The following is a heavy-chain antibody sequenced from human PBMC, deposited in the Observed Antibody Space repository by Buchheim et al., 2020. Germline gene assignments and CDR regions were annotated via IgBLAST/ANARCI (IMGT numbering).Heavy chain of an antibody. V-gene: IGHV4-61*02. Sequence: QVQLQESGPGLVKPSQTLSLTCTVSGGSISSGSYFWSWIRQPAGKGLEWIGRIYTSGSTNYNPSLKSRVTISVDTSKNQFSLKLSSVTAADTAVYYCARVGCSSTSCSKFDYWGQGTL. CDR3: ARVGCSSTSCSKFDY. D-gene: IGHD2-2*01. J-gene: IGHJ4*02. CDR1: GGSISSGSYF. CDR2: IYTSGST.